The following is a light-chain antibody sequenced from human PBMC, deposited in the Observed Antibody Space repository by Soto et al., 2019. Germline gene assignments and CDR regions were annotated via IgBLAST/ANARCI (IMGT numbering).Light chain of an antibody. J-gene: IGKJ2*01. Sequence: STLSFSPGERATLPCKASQSVSSSFLAWYQQKPGQAPSLLIYGASSRATGIPDRFSGSVSGSDFILTISRLEPEDFAVYYCHQYGNSPYTFGQGTKVDI. CDR1: QSVSSSF. CDR3: HQYGNSPYT. CDR2: GAS. V-gene: IGKV3-20*01.